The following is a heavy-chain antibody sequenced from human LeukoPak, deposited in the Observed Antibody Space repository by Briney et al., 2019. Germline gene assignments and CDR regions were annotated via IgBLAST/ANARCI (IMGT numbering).Heavy chain of an antibody. J-gene: IGHJ4*02. CDR3: ARRGSSNWYFDY. Sequence: PSETLSLTCTVSGDSISGNYWTWIRQPPGKGLEWIGYIYYSGSTNYNPSLKSRVTISVDTSKNQFSLRLNSVTAADTAVYYCARRGSSNWYFDYWGQGTLVTVSS. CDR2: IYYSGST. D-gene: IGHD6-13*01. V-gene: IGHV4-59*08. CDR1: GDSISGNY.